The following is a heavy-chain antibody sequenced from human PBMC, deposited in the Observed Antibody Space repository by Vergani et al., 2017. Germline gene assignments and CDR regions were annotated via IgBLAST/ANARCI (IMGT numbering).Heavy chain of an antibody. Sequence: QMQLVQSGPEVKKPGTSVKVSCKASGFTFTSSAMQWVRQARGQRLEWVGCIVVGSGNTNYAQKFQERITITRDMSTSTAYMELRSLRSEDTTVYYCARHXVEGVYYYASSSYYVYFFYGMDVWSQGTTVTVAS. CDR2: IVVGSGNT. CDR1: GFTFTSSA. J-gene: IGHJ6*02. D-gene: IGHD3-22*01. V-gene: IGHV1-58*02. CDR3: ARHXVEGVYYYASSSYYVYFFYGMDV.